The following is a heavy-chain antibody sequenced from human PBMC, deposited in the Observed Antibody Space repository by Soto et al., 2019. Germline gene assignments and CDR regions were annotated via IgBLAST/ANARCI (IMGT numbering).Heavy chain of an antibody. Sequence: GGSLRLSCAASGVPFSNAWMSWVRQAPGKGLEWVGRIKSKTDGGTTDYAAPVKGRFTISRDDSKNTLYLQMNSLKTEDTAVYYCTTLVCSSTSCYFVWGQGTLVTVSS. V-gene: IGHV3-15*01. J-gene: IGHJ4*02. CDR2: IKSKTDGGTT. D-gene: IGHD2-2*01. CDR1: GVPFSNAW. CDR3: TTLVCSSTSCYFV.